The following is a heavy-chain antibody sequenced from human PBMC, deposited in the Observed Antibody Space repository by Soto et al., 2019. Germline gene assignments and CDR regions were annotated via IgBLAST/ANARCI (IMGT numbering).Heavy chain of an antibody. D-gene: IGHD3-22*01. V-gene: IGHV3-7*04. CDR1: GFTFSNYW. Sequence: PGGSLRLSCAASGFTFSNYWMSWVRQAPGKGLEWVANINQDGSERNDVDSVKGRFTISRDNAKNSLYLQMNSLRAEDTAFYYCARDTGYNSGWDSWGQGTLVTVSS. CDR3: ARDTGYNSGWDS. J-gene: IGHJ4*02. CDR2: INQDGSER.